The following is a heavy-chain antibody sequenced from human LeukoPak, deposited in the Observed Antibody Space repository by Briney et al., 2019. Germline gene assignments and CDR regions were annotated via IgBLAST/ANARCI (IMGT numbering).Heavy chain of an antibody. CDR2: INPNSGGT. D-gene: IGHD3-10*01. CDR3: ARSLVGFGELLRDY. J-gene: IGHJ4*02. CDR1: GYTFTGYY. V-gene: IGHV1-2*02. Sequence: ASVKVSCKASGYTFTGYYMHWVRQAPGQGLEWMGWINPNSGGTNYAQKFQGRVTMTRDTPISTAYMELSRLRSDDTAVYYCARSLVGFGELLRDYWGQGTLVTVSS.